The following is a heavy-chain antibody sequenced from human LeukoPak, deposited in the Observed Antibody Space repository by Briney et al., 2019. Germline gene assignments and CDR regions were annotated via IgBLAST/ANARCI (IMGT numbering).Heavy chain of an antibody. CDR2: ISWNSGSI. CDR3: AKDIGGYSYGYYFDY. CDR1: GFTFDDYA. Sequence: PGGSLRLSCAASGFTFDDYAMRWVRQAPGKGLEWVSGISWNSGSIGYADSVKGRFTISRDNAKNSLYLQMNSLRAEDTALYYCAKDIGGYSYGYYFDYWGQGTLVTVSS. J-gene: IGHJ4*02. V-gene: IGHV3-9*01. D-gene: IGHD5-18*01.